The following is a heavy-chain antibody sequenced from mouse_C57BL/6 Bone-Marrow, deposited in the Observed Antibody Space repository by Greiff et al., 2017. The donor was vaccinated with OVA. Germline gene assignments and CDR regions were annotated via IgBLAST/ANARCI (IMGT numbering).Heavy chain of an antibody. Sequence: VQLQQSGPGLVQPSQSLSITCTVSGFSLTSYGVHWVRQSPGKGLEWLGVIWSGGSTDYNAAFISRLSISKDNSKSQVFFKMNSLQADDTAIYYCASDDYCFAYWGQGTLVTVSA. D-gene: IGHD2-4*01. V-gene: IGHV2-2*01. CDR2: IWSGGST. J-gene: IGHJ3*01. CDR3: ASDDYCFAY. CDR1: GFSLTSYG.